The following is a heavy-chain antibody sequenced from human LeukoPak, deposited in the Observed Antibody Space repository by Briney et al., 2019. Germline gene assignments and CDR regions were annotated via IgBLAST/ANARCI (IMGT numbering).Heavy chain of an antibody. Sequence: ASVKVSCKASGYTFTSYDINWVRQATGQGLEWMGWMNPNSGTTGYAQKFQGRVTITRNTSITTAYMEMSSLRSEDTAVYFCARGQWASYGSWHFDSWGQGTLVTVSS. CDR3: ARGQWASYGSWHFDS. J-gene: IGHJ4*02. CDR1: GYTFTSYD. V-gene: IGHV1-8*03. D-gene: IGHD5-18*01. CDR2: MNPNSGTT.